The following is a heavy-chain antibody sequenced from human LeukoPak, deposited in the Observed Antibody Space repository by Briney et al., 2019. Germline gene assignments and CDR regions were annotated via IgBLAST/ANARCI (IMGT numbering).Heavy chain of an antibody. D-gene: IGHD3-3*01. CDR1: GFTFSSYG. J-gene: IGHJ4*02. CDR3: ARAQGDFWSAPGY. V-gene: IGHV3-30*03. CDR2: MSYDGINK. Sequence: PGGSLRLSCAASGFTFSSYGMHWVRLAPGKGLEWVAVMSYDGINKCYADSVKGRFTISRDNAKNSLYLQMNSLRAEDTAVYYCARAQGDFWSAPGYWGQGTLVTVSS.